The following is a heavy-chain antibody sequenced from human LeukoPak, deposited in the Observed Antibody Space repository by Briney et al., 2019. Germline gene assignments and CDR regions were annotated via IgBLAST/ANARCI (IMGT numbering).Heavy chain of an antibody. D-gene: IGHD6-13*01. CDR3: ARVFNLIAAAGSYNWFDP. Sequence: ASVKVSCKASGGTFSSYAISWVRQAPGQGLEWMGGIIPIFGTANYAQKFQGRVTITTNESTSTAYMELSSLRSEDTAVYYCARVFNLIAAAGSYNWFDPWGQGTLVTVSS. V-gene: IGHV1-69*05. CDR1: GGTFSSYA. J-gene: IGHJ5*02. CDR2: IIPIFGTA.